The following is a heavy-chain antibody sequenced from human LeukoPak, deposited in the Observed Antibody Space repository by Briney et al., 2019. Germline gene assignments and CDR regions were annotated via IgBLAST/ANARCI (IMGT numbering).Heavy chain of an antibody. J-gene: IGHJ4*02. CDR2: FDPEDGET. CDR3: ATVSYDFWSGYFFHY. CDR1: GYTLTELS. V-gene: IGHV1-24*01. D-gene: IGHD3-3*01. Sequence: ASVKVSCKVSGYTLTELSMHWVRQAPGKGLELMGGFDPEDGETIYAQKFQGRVTMTEDTSTDTAYMELSSLRSEDTAVYYCATVSYDFWSGYFFHYWGQGTLVTVSS.